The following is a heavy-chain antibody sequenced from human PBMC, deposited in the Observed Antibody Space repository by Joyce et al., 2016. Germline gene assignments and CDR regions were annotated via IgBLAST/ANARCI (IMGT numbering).Heavy chain of an antibody. V-gene: IGHV1-2*02. CDR2: INPITDCT. J-gene: IGHJ4*02. Sequence: QVRLVQSGAEMKKPGASLKVSCKASGYTFTGYYIHWVRQAPGQGLAWMVYINPITDCTNYAQKFQGRITMTRDTLLHTAYMELSRVTVDDTAVYYCTRTMYYYDTTSDVWGQGTLLTVSS. CDR1: GYTFTGYY. CDR3: TRTMYYYDTTSDV. D-gene: IGHD3-22*01.